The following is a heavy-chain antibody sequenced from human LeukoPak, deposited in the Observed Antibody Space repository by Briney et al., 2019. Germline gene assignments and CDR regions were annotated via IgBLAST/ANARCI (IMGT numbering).Heavy chain of an antibody. D-gene: IGHD1-26*01. CDR1: GFTFSTYG. Sequence: GGSLRLSCAASGFTFSTYGMHWVRQAPGKGLEWVAFIRYDGSNKYYADSVKGRFTISRDNSKNTLYLQMNSLRAEDTAVYYCAKDSAHNGIYYFDHWGQGTLVTVSS. CDR2: IRYDGSNK. CDR3: AKDSAHNGIYYFDH. V-gene: IGHV3-30*02. J-gene: IGHJ4*02.